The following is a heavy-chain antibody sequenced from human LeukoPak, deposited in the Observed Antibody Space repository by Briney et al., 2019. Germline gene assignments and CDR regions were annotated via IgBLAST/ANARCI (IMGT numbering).Heavy chain of an antibody. CDR1: GGTFNSYA. CDR2: IIPILGIT. CDR3: ARDPSGGYVPYFDY. D-gene: IGHD3-16*01. Sequence: GASVTVSCKASGGTFNSYAISWVRQAPGQGLEWMGRIIPILGITNYAQKFQGRVTITADKSTSAAYMELSSLRSDDTAVYYCARDPSGGYVPYFDYWGQGTLVTVSS. V-gene: IGHV1-69*04. J-gene: IGHJ4*02.